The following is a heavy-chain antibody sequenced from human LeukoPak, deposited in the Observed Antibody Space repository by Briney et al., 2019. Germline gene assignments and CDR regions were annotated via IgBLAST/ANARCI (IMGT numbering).Heavy chain of an antibody. J-gene: IGHJ6*03. V-gene: IGHV1-58*01. Sequence: ASVKVSCKASGFTFTSSAVQWVRQARGQRLEWIGWIVVGSGNTNYAQKFQERVTITRDMSTSTAYMELSSLRSEDTAVYYCARHDSRVMTTPAGYMDVWGKGTTVTVSS. CDR3: ARHDSRVMTTPAGYMDV. D-gene: IGHD4-11*01. CDR1: GFTFTSSA. CDR2: IVVGSGNT.